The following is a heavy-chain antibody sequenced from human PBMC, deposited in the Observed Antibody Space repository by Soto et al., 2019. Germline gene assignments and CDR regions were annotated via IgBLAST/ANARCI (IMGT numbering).Heavy chain of an antibody. J-gene: IGHJ4*02. CDR2: ISYDGSNK. Sequence: GGSLRLSCAASGFTFSSYGMHWVRQAPGKGLEWVAVISYDGSNKYYADSVKGRFTISGDNSKNTLYLQMNSLRAEDTAVYYCAKDHGKQLVPNGYWGQGTLVTVSS. CDR3: AKDHGKQLVPNGY. V-gene: IGHV3-30*18. D-gene: IGHD6-13*01. CDR1: GFTFSSYG.